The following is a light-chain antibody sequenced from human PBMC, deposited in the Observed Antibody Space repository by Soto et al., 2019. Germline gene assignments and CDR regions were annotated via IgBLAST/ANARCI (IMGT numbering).Light chain of an antibody. V-gene: IGKV3-20*01. CDR2: DAS. Sequence: EIVLTQSPGTLSLSPGERATLSCRASQSVRNNFLAGYQQKPGQAPRVLIYDASSRATGIPDRFSGGGSGTDFTLIVSRLEPEDFAVYYCQQYGRSPDTFGGGTKVEIK. CDR3: QQYGRSPDT. J-gene: IGKJ4*01. CDR1: QSVRNNF.